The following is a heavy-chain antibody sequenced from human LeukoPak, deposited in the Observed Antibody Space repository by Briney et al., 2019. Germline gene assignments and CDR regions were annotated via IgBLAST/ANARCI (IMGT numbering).Heavy chain of an antibody. CDR2: ISSSGSTI. Sequence: GGSLRLSCAASGFTFSDYYMSWIRQAPGKGLEWVSYISSSGSTIYYADSVKGRFTISRDNAKNSLYLQMNSPRAEDTAVYYCTREFYYDSSGYYYWGQGTLVTVSS. V-gene: IGHV3-11*01. J-gene: IGHJ4*02. CDR3: TREFYYDSSGYYY. D-gene: IGHD3-22*01. CDR1: GFTFSDYY.